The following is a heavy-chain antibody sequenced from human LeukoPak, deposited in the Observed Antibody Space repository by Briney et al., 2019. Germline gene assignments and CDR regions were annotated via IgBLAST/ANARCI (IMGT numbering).Heavy chain of an antibody. V-gene: IGHV4-59*01. CDR1: GGSISSYY. Sequence: SETLSLTCTVSGGSISSYYWSWIRQPPGKGLEWIGYIYYSGSTNYNPSLKSRVTISVETSKNEFSLKPRSVTAADTAVYYCARVTGYRIEDYFDYWGQGTLVTVSS. D-gene: IGHD6-13*01. J-gene: IGHJ4*02. CDR2: IYYSGST. CDR3: ARVTGYRIEDYFDY.